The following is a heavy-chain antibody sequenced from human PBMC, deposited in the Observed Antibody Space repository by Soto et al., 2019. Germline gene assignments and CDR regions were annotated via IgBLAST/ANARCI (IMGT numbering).Heavy chain of an antibody. Sequence: ESGGGVVQPGRSLRLSCAASGFTFSSFAMHWVRQAPGKGLEWLAVISSDVVNYYYAESVKGRFTIARDNSKNTLYLQMNSLRNEDTAVYYCARGGAWTPEGLGYWGQGTLVTVSS. V-gene: IGHV3-30-3*01. CDR2: ISSDVVNY. CDR1: GFTFSSFA. CDR3: ARGGAWTPEGLGY. D-gene: IGHD3-9*01. J-gene: IGHJ4*02.